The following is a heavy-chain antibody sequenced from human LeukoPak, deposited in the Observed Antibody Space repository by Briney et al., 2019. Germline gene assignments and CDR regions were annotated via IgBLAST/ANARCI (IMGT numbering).Heavy chain of an antibody. CDR1: GVSISSYY. CDR3: ARHGPTFYGAAYDAFDI. D-gene: IGHD4-17*01. V-gene: IGHV4-59*08. Sequence: SGTLSLTCTVSGVSISSYYWSWIRQAPGKGLEWVGYICYSGTNNYTTSLKSRVTISVDTSKNQFYLNLSSVTAADTAVYYCARHGPTFYGAAYDAFDIWGQGTMVTVSS. J-gene: IGHJ3*02. CDR2: ICYSGTN.